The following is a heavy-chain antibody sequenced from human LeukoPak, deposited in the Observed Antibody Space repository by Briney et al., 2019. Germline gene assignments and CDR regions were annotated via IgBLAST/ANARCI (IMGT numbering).Heavy chain of an antibody. V-gene: IGHV3-48*01. CDR3: ARPSPPGDGYNPPDY. D-gene: IGHD5-24*01. J-gene: IGHJ4*02. CDR1: GFKFSTYS. Sequence: PGGSLRLSCAISGFKFSTYSMNWVRQAPGKGLEWVSWISSSSSTMYYADSVKGRFTISRDNSKNMVYLQMTSLRLEDTAVYYCARPSPPGDGYNPPDYWGQGSLVTVSS. CDR2: ISSSSSTM.